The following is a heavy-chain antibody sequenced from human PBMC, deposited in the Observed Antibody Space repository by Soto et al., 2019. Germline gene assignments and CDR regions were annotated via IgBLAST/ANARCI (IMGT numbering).Heavy chain of an antibody. V-gene: IGHV3-9*01. J-gene: IGHJ4*02. Sequence: EVQLVDSGGGLVQPGRSLRLSCAASGFTFDDYAMHWVRRVPGMGLEWVSSISWNGKITGFADSVKGRFTISRDNPKKSLYLHMNSLLREDTALYYCAKGAPHSFYSWCQGTQVTVSS. CDR3: AKGAPHSFYS. CDR1: GFTFDDYA. CDR2: ISWNGKIT.